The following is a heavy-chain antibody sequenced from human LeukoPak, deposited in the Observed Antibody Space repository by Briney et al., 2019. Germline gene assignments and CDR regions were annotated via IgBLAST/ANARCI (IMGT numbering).Heavy chain of an antibody. CDR2: ISRSGSTI. Sequence: GGSLRLSCAASGFTFSSYEMNWVRQAPGKGLEWVSYISRSGSTIYYADSVKGRSTISRDNVKNSLYLQMNSLRAEDTAVYYCARRYSSGWSSYIDYWGQGTPVTVSS. CDR1: GFTFSSYE. V-gene: IGHV3-48*03. J-gene: IGHJ4*02. D-gene: IGHD6-19*01. CDR3: ARRYSSGWSSYIDY.